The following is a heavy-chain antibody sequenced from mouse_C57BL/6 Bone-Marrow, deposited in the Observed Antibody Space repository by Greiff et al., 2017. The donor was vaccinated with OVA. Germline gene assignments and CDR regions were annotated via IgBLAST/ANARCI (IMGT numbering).Heavy chain of an antibody. Sequence: QVHVKQPGAELVKPGASVKLSCKASGYTFTSYWMHWVKQRPGRGLEWIGRIDPNSGGTKYNEKFKSKATLTVDQPSSTAYMQLSSLTSEDSSVYYSARSEMVTTYYFDYWGQGTTLTVSS. J-gene: IGHJ2*01. D-gene: IGHD2-2*01. V-gene: IGHV1-72*01. CDR1: GYTFTSYW. CDR2: IDPNSGGT. CDR3: ARSEMVTTYYFDY.